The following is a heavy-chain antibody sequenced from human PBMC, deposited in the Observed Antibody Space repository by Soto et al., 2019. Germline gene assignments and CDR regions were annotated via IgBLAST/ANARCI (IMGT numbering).Heavy chain of an antibody. CDR2: IYQDGGEK. J-gene: IGHJ6*03. CDR3: AREGWRTSIFYYYYMDV. CDR1: GSTFSDYW. V-gene: IGHV3-7*01. Sequence: GGSLRLSCGASGSTFSDYWMSWVRQSPGKGLEWVASIYQDGGEKYYVDSVKGRFTISRDNAQNSQYLQMNSLRAEDTAVYYCAREGWRTSIFYYYYMDVWGKGTTVTVSS. D-gene: IGHD2-2*01.